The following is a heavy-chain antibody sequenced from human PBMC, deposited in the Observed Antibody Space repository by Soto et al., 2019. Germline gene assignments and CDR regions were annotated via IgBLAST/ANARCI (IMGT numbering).Heavy chain of an antibody. V-gene: IGHV1-18*01. CDR2: ISPYNGDT. CDR3: ARYCSSTSCDHYFDY. Sequence: ASVKVSCKASGYSFTNYDISWVRQAPGQGLEWMRWISPYNGDTNYAQKLQGRVTMTTDTSTSTAYMELRSLRSDDTAVYCCARYCSSTSCDHYFDYWGQGTLVTVSS. CDR1: GYSFTNYD. D-gene: IGHD2-2*01. J-gene: IGHJ4*02.